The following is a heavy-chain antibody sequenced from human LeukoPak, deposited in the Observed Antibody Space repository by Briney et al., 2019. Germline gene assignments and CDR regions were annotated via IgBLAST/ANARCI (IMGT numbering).Heavy chain of an antibody. V-gene: IGHV1-18*01. J-gene: IGHJ3*02. CDR2: ISAYNGNT. Sequence: GASVNVSCKASGYTFTSYGINWVRQAPGQGLEWMGWISAYNGNTNYAQKLQGRVTMTRDTSTSTVYMELRSLRSDDTALYYCARGGDMRVVGAFDIWGQGTMVTVSS. CDR3: ARGGDMRVVGAFDI. D-gene: IGHD3-22*01. CDR1: GYTFTSYG.